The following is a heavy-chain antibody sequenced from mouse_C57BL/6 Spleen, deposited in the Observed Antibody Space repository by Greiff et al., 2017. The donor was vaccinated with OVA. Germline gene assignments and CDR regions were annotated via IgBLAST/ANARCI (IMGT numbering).Heavy chain of an antibody. CDR3: ARNYGSSTYYAMDY. Sequence: EVKLVESGGGLVKPGGSLKLSCAASGFTFSDYGMHWVRQAPEKGLEWVAYISSGSSTIYYADTVKGRFTISRDNAKNTLFLQMTSLRSEDTAMYYCARNYGSSTYYAMDYWGQGTSVTVSS. J-gene: IGHJ4*01. V-gene: IGHV5-17*01. CDR2: ISSGSSTI. D-gene: IGHD1-1*01. CDR1: GFTFSDYG.